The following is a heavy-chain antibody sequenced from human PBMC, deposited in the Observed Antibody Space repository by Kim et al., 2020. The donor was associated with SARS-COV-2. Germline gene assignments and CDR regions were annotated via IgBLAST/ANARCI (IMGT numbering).Heavy chain of an antibody. CDR1: GFTFSDYY. V-gene: IGHV3-11*05. CDR3: ARELLITIFGVVIDDAFDV. Sequence: GGSLRLSCAASGFTFSDYYMSWIRQAPGKGLEWVSHISSSSSYTKYADSVKGRFTTSRDNAKNSLYVQMNSLRAEDTAVYYCARELLITIFGVVIDDAFDVWGQGTMVTVSS. D-gene: IGHD3-3*01. J-gene: IGHJ3*01. CDR2: ISSSSSYT.